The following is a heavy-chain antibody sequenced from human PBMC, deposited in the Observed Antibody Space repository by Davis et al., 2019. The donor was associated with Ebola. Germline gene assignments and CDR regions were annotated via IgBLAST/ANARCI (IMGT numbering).Heavy chain of an antibody. Sequence: GESLKISCAASGFIFNTYTMYWVRQAPGKGLEWVALISSDGSNKYYADSVKGRFAISRDDSKNTLYLQMNSLRAEDTAVYYCVREEMRLVATDYWGQGTLVTVSS. D-gene: IGHD5-12*01. CDR3: VREEMRLVATDY. CDR2: ISSDGSNK. CDR1: GFIFNTYT. V-gene: IGHV3-30*09. J-gene: IGHJ4*02.